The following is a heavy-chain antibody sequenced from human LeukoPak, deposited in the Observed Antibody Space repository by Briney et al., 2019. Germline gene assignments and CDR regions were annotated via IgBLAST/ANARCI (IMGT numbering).Heavy chain of an antibody. Sequence: GGSLRLSCAASGFTFSPFAISWVPPAPGKGLERVSSISGRSGDTSYADSVKGRCPISRDHSKNSLSLEINRVSPEDPPVYYCAKARDYFESSGSSGLDSWGQGTLVTVSS. D-gene: IGHD3-22*01. J-gene: IGHJ5*01. CDR2: ISGRSGDT. V-gene: IGHV3-23*01. CDR1: GFTFSPFA. CDR3: AKARDYFESSGSSGLDS.